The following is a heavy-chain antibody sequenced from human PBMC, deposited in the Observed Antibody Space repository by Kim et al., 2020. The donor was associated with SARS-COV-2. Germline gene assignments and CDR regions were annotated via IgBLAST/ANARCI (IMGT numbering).Heavy chain of an antibody. CDR3: ARWRGTRGVCFTPDCYSSGMDV. J-gene: IGHJ6*02. Sequence: GGSLRLSCAAPGLSLSRNAMNWVRRAPEKGLEWVSSISSSGSYINYADSVRGRFTISRDNAKSLVFLEMKSLRIEDTGIYYCARWRGTRGVCFTPDCYSSGMDVWGQGTTVTVSS. V-gene: IGHV3-21*06. CDR1: GLSLSRNA. D-gene: IGHD2-21*02. CDR2: ISSSGSYI.